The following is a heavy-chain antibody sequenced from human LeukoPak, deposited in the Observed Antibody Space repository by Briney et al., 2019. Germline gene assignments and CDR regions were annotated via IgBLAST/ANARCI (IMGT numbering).Heavy chain of an antibody. CDR1: GGSISSSSYY. CDR3: ARLTMTTVDY. Sequence: TSETLSLTCTVSGGSISSSSYYWGWIRQPPGKGLEWIGSIYYSGSTYYHPSLKSRVTLSVDTSKNQSSLKLSSVTAADTAVYYCARLTMTTVDYWGQGTLVTVSS. V-gene: IGHV4-39*01. CDR2: IYYSGST. J-gene: IGHJ4*02. D-gene: IGHD4-11*01.